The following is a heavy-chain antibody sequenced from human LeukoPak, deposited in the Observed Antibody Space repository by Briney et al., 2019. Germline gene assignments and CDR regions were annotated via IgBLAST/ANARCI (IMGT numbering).Heavy chain of an antibody. Sequence: GASVKVSCKASGYTFTSYGISWVRQAPGQGLEWMGWISAYNGNTNYAQKLQGRVTMTTDTSTGTAYMELRSLRSDDTAVYYCASSYYYYGMDVWGQGTTVTVSS. CDR3: ASSYYYYGMDV. CDR1: GYTFTSYG. J-gene: IGHJ6*02. CDR2: ISAYNGNT. V-gene: IGHV1-18*01.